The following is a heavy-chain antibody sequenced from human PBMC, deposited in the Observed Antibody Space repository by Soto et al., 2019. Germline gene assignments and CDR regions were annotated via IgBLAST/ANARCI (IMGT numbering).Heavy chain of an antibody. CDR3: ARDPAP. J-gene: IGHJ5*02. CDR1: GGSISSGGYY. CDR2: IYNSGST. V-gene: IGHV4-31*03. Sequence: QVQLQESGPGLVKPSQTLSLTCTVSGGSISSGGYYWSWIRQHPGKGLEWLGYIYNSGSTYYNPCLKRRVTIAADTSKNQFSLKWRSVTAADTAVYYCARDPAPWGQGTLVTVSS.